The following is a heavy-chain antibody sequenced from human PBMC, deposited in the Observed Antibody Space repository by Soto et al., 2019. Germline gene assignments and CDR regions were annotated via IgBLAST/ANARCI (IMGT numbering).Heavy chain of an antibody. CDR3: AKGGIAVAGTRYYYYGMDV. CDR1: GFTFSSYG. V-gene: IGHV3-30*18. CDR2: ISYDGSNK. Sequence: GGSLRLSCAASGFTFSSYGMHWVRQAPGKGLEWVAVISYDGSNKYYADSVKGRFTISRDNSKNTLYLQMNSLRAEDTAVYYCAKGGIAVAGTRYYYYGMDVWGQGTTVTVSS. J-gene: IGHJ6*02. D-gene: IGHD6-19*01.